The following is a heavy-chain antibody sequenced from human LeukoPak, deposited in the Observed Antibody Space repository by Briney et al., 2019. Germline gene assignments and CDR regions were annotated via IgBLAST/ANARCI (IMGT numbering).Heavy chain of an antibody. CDR1: GESFSGYY. CDR3: ARGRGYDFWSGYSGHYFDY. V-gene: IGHV4-34*01. J-gene: IGHJ4*02. Sequence: SETLSLTCAVYGESFSGYYWSWIRQPPGKGLEWIGEINHSGSTNYNPSLKSRVTISVDTSKNQFSLKLSSVTAADTAVYYCARGRGYDFWSGYSGHYFDYWGQGTLVTVSS. D-gene: IGHD3-3*01. CDR2: INHSGST.